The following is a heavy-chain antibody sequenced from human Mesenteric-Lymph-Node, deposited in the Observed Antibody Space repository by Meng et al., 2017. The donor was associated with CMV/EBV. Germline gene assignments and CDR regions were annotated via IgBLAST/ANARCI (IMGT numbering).Heavy chain of an antibody. D-gene: IGHD4/OR15-4a*01. CDR1: GFAFSNYD. CDR2: VRGSGGST. CDR3: AKDGSANYYYFDY. J-gene: IGHJ4*02. V-gene: IGHV3-23*01. Sequence: CGASGFAFSNYDMAWVRQAAGKGLEWVSAVRGSGGSTYFPDSVKGRFTISRDNSKNTLYLQMNSLRAEDTAVYYCAKDGSANYYYFDYWGQGTLVTVSS.